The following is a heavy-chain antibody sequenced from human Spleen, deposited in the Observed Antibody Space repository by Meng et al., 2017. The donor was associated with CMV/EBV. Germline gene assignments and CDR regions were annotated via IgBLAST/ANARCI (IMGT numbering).Heavy chain of an antibody. CDR3: ARDIWLQYYFDY. CDR2: ISSSSSYI. D-gene: IGHD5-24*01. CDR1: GFTFTNYA. V-gene: IGHV3-21*01. J-gene: IGHJ4*02. Sequence: GESLKISCVVSGFTFTNYAMSWVRQAPGKGLEWVSSISSSSSYIYYADSVKGRFTISRDNAKNSLYLQMNSLRAEDTAVYYCARDIWLQYYFDYWGQGTLVTVSS.